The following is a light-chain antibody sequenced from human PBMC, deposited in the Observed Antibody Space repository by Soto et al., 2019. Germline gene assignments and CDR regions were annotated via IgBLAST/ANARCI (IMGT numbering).Light chain of an antibody. CDR2: AAS. V-gene: IGKV1-27*01. CDR1: EGISNY. Sequence: DIPMTQSPSSLSASVGDRVTITSRASEGISNYLAWYQQKPGKVPKLLIYAASTLQSGVPSRFSGSGSGTDFTLTISSLQPEDVATYYCQKYNSAPHTFGQGTKLEIK. J-gene: IGKJ2*01. CDR3: QKYNSAPHT.